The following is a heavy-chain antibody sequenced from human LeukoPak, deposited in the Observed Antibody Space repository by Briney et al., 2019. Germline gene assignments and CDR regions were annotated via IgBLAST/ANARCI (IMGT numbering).Heavy chain of an antibody. J-gene: IGHJ6*03. Sequence: SETLSLTCTVSGYSISSGYYWGWIRQPPGKGLEWIGSIYHSGSTYYNPSLKSRVTISVDTSKNQFSLKLSSVTAADTAVYYCARVFSHYDYYYYMDVWGKGTTVTVSS. CDR2: IYHSGST. CDR1: GYSISSGYY. V-gene: IGHV4-38-2*02. D-gene: IGHD3-10*01. CDR3: ARVFSHYDYYYYMDV.